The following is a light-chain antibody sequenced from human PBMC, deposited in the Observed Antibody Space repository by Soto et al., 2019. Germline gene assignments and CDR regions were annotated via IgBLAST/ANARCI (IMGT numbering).Light chain of an antibody. Sequence: QSALTQPASVSGSPGQSITISCTGTSSDVGGYNYVSWYQQHPGKAPKLMIYDVRNRPSGVSNRFSGSKSGNTASLTISGIQAEDEADYYCSSYTSSIPLVVLGGGTKLTV. J-gene: IGLJ2*01. CDR1: SSDVGGYNY. CDR2: DVR. V-gene: IGLV2-14*01. CDR3: SSYTSSIPLVV.